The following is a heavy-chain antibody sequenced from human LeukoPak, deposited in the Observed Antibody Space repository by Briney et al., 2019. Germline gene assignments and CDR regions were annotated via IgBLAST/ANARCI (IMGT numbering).Heavy chain of an antibody. J-gene: IGHJ4*02. CDR3: AKYSTSRNFDD. CDR2: IKQDGSEK. V-gene: IGHV3-7*02. D-gene: IGHD2-2*01. Sequence: GGALRLSCEASGFNFRNYWMTWVRQATGKGLEWVAHIKQDGSEKYYVDSVKGRFTIARDNPEKSLYLQMGSLRADDTAVYYCAKYSTSRNFDDWGQGTLVTVSS. CDR1: GFNFRNYW.